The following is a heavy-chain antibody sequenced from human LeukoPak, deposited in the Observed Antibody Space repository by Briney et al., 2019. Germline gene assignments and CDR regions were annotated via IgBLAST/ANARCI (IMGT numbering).Heavy chain of an antibody. D-gene: IGHD4-11*01. CDR2: IYPGDSDA. Sequence: PGESLQISCQGSGSSFTNYWIGWVRQVPGKGLEWMGIIYPGDSDARYGPSFQGQVTISADKSISTAYLQWSSLKASDTAIYYCARRVYSNYWYFDLWGRGTLVTVSS. CDR3: ARRVYSNYWYFDL. J-gene: IGHJ2*01. CDR1: GSSFTNYW. V-gene: IGHV5-51*01.